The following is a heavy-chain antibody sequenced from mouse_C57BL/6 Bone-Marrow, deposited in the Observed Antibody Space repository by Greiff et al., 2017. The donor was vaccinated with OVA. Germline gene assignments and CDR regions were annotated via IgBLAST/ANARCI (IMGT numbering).Heavy chain of an antibody. CDR3: SCPGTFAY. Sequence: EVKLMESGGGLVQPGGSMKLSCVASGFTFSNYWMNWVRQSPEKGLEWVAQIRWKTNNYATHYAESVQGRFTISRDDSKCTVYLHINNLSAENTGIYYLSCPGTFAYWGQGTLVTVSA. CDR1: GFTFSNYW. CDR2: IRWKTNNYAT. J-gene: IGHJ3*01. D-gene: IGHD4-1*01. V-gene: IGHV6-3*01.